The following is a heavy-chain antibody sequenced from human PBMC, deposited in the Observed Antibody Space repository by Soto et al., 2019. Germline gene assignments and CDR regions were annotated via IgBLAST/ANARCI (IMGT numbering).Heavy chain of an antibody. V-gene: IGHV1-2*02. CDR2: INPNSDGT. J-gene: IGHJ4*02. CDR3: ARSSSSMAARRHFDY. D-gene: IGHD6-6*01. CDR1: GYTFSGYY. Sequence: QVQLVQSGAEVKKPGASVKVSCKTSGYTFSGYYLHWVRQAPGQGLEWMGWINPNSDGTNYAQKVQGRVILTRDTSINPVYMQLSSLRSDDTAVYYCARSSSSMAARRHFDYWGQGTLVTVSS.